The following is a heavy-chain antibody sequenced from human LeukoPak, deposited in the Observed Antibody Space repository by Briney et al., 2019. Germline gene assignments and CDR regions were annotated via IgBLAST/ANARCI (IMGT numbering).Heavy chain of an antibody. J-gene: IGHJ4*02. Sequence: ASVKVSCKASGYTFTSYDINWVRQATGQGLEWMGWMNPNSGNTGYAQKFQGRVTMTRNTSISTAYMELSSLRSEDTAVYYCARAGAAGKDTEFGYWGQGTLVTVSS. V-gene: IGHV1-8*01. D-gene: IGHD2-15*01. CDR3: ARAGAAGKDTEFGY. CDR1: GYTFTSYD. CDR2: MNPNSGNT.